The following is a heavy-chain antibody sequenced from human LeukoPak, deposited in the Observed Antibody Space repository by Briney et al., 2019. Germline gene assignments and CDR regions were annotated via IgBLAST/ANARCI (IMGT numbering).Heavy chain of an antibody. J-gene: IGHJ4*02. CDR3: ARNPDYDSSGYPPDY. CDR1: GFTFDDYG. Sequence: GGSLRLSCAASGFTFDDYGMSWVRQAPGKGLEWVSGINWNGGSTGYADSGKGRFTISRDNAKNSLYLQMNSLRAEDTALYYCARNPDYDSSGYPPDYWGQGTLVTVSS. V-gene: IGHV3-20*04. D-gene: IGHD3-22*01. CDR2: INWNGGST.